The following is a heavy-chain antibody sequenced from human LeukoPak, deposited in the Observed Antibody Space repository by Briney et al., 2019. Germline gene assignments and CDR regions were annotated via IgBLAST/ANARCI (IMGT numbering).Heavy chain of an antibody. D-gene: IGHD5-12*01. CDR2: ISGSGGST. Sequence: GGSLRLSCAASGFTFSSYAMSWVRQAPGKGLEWVSAISGSGGSTYYVDSVKGRFTISRDNSKNTLYMQMNSLRAEDMAVYYCTKDSPRRNSGHDGWGQGTLVTVSS. CDR3: TKDSPRRNSGHDG. J-gene: IGHJ4*02. V-gene: IGHV3-23*01. CDR1: GFTFSSYA.